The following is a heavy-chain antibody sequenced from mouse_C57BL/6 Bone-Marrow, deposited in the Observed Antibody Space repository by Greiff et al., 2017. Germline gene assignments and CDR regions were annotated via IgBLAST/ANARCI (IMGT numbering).Heavy chain of an antibody. D-gene: IGHD1-1*01. J-gene: IGHJ2*01. CDR3: ARLHYYGSSTYYFDY. CDR1: GFTFSSYG. V-gene: IGHV5-6*01. CDR2: ISSGGSYT. Sequence: DVHLVESGGDLVKPGGSLKLSCAASGFTFSSYGMSWVRQTPDKRLEWVATISSGGSYTYYPDSVKGRFTLSRDNAKNTLYLQMSSLKSEDTAMYYCARLHYYGSSTYYFDYWGQGTTLTVSS.